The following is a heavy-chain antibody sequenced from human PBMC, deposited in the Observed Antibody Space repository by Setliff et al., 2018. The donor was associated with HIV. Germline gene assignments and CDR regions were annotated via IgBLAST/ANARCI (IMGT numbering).Heavy chain of an antibody. D-gene: IGHD3-3*01. Sequence: LSLTCAVYGGSFSGYSWSWIRQPPGKGLEWIGEINHSGTTNYNPSLKSRLTISVDTSKNQFSLKLSSVTAADTAVYYCARAVGNFWSAYLGDYWGQGTLVTVSS. CDR1: GGSFSGYS. CDR2: INHSGTT. CDR3: ARAVGNFWSAYLGDY. J-gene: IGHJ4*02. V-gene: IGHV4-34*01.